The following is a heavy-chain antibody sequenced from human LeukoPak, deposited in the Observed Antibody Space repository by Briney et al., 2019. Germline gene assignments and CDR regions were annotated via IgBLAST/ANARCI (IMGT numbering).Heavy chain of an antibody. J-gene: IGHJ4*02. D-gene: IGHD3-3*01. CDR3: ARGLYSVLSR. CDR2: INHSGSA. Sequence: SETLSLTCAVYGGSFSGYYWSWIRQPPGKGLEWIGEINHSGSANYNPSLKSRVTISVDTSKNQFSLKLSSVTAADTAVYYCARGLYSVLSRWGQGTLVTASS. V-gene: IGHV4-34*01. CDR1: GGSFSGYY.